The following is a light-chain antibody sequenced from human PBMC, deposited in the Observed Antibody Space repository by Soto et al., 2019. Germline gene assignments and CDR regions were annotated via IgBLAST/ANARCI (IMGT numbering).Light chain of an antibody. CDR3: SAYAGSHNYV. CDR1: SSDVGTYIL. V-gene: IGLV2-23*02. CDR2: EVN. Sequence: QSVLTQPASVSGSPGQSITISCTGTSSDVGTYILVSWYQQHPGNAPQLMIYEVNKRPSGVSDRSSGSKSGNTASLTISGLQAEDEADYYCSAYAGSHNYVFGNGTKVTVL. J-gene: IGLJ1*01.